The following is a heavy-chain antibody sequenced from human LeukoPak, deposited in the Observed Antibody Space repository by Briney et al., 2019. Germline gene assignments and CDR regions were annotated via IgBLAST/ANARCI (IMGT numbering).Heavy chain of an antibody. Sequence: PGGSLRLSCAASGFSVNTNYMSWVRQAPGKGLEWFSVIYTTGTIYYADSVKGRFTISRDISKNEVYLQMNSLRAEDTAVYYCARGMTAIDYWGQGTLVTVSS. CDR3: ARGMTAIDY. CDR2: IYTTGTI. V-gene: IGHV3-53*01. CDR1: GFSVNTNY. D-gene: IGHD2-21*02. J-gene: IGHJ4*02.